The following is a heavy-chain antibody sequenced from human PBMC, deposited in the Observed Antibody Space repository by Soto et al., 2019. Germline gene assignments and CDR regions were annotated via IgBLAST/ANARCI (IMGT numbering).Heavy chain of an antibody. D-gene: IGHD6-19*01. CDR3: ARDGRSSYSSGWYYFAY. Sequence: SXKGYLKASGYTXSSDNMGWVRQAPEQGLEWMGISNHSGGSTSYAQKCQGRVTRTRDTCTSTVYIGLSSLRYEDTAVYYCARDGRSSYSSGWYYFAYWGQGTMGTVSS. CDR1: GYTXSSDN. J-gene: IGHJ4*02. V-gene: IGHV1-46*01. CDR2: SNHSGGST.